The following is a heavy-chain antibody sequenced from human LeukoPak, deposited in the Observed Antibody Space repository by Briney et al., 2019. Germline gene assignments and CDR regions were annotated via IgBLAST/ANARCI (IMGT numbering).Heavy chain of an antibody. CDR3: ARASGVWGGIAAAAIDY. CDR2: IIPILSIA. Sequence: SVKVSCKASGGTFSSYAISWVRQAPGQGLEWMGRIIPILSIANYAQKFQGRVTITADKSTSTAYMELSSLRSEDTAVYYCARASGVWGGIAAAAIDYWGQGTLVTVSS. D-gene: IGHD6-13*01. V-gene: IGHV1-69*04. J-gene: IGHJ4*02. CDR1: GGTFSSYA.